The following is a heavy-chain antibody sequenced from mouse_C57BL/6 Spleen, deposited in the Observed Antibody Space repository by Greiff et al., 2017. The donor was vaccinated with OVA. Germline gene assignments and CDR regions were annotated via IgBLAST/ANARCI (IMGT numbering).Heavy chain of an antibody. CDR2: IDTSDSYT. Sequence: VQLQQPGAELVMPGASVKLSCKASGYTFTSYWMHWVKQRPGQGLEWIGEIDTSDSYTNYHKKVKGKSTLTVDKSSSTAYMQLSSLTSEDSAVYYCARGTAQATTYWGQGTLVTVSA. V-gene: IGHV1-69*01. D-gene: IGHD3-2*02. CDR3: ARGTAQATTY. CDR1: GYTFTSYW. J-gene: IGHJ3*01.